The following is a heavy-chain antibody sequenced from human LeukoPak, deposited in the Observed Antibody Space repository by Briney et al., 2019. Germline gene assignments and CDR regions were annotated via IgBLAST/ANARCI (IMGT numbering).Heavy chain of an antibody. CDR2: ITSSSSYI. D-gene: IGHD3-10*01. CDR1: GFTFSSYN. Sequence: GGSLRLSCAASGFTFSSYNMNWVRQAPGKGLEWVSSITSSSSYIYYADSVKGRFTISRDNAKNSLYLQMNSLRAEDTAVYYCARGRYGSGSYYKGRGVYYYYYYMDVWGKGTTVTVSS. CDR3: ARGRYGSGSYYKGRGVYYYYYYMDV. J-gene: IGHJ6*03. V-gene: IGHV3-21*01.